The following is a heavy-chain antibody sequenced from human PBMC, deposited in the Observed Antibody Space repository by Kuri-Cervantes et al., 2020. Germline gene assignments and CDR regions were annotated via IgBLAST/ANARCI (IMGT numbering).Heavy chain of an antibody. V-gene: IGHV3-49*04. D-gene: IGHD1-26*01. J-gene: IGHJ3*02. CDR3: ARDASFFAFDI. CDR1: GFTFSSYE. CDR2: IRSRAYGGTT. Sequence: GESLKISCAASGFTFSSYEMNWVRQAPGKGLEWVGLIRSRAYGGTTEYAASVEGRFTISRDDSQRIAYLQMNSLNTEDTAVYYCARDASFFAFDIWGQGTMVTVSS.